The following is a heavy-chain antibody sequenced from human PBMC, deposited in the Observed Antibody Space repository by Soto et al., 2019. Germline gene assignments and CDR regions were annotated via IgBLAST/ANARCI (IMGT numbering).Heavy chain of an antibody. V-gene: IGHV3-21*01. CDR2: ISSSSSYI. J-gene: IGHJ4*03. D-gene: IGHD3-22*01. CDR3: ARDRPYYHDSSGPSFDY. Sequence: XVSLRLSCAACGFTFSSYCMNWVRQAPGKGLEWVSSISSSSSYIYYADSVKGRFTISRDNAKNSLYLQMNSLRAEDTAVYYCARDRPYYHDSSGPSFDYWGQGTTVTVSS. CDR1: GFTFSSYC.